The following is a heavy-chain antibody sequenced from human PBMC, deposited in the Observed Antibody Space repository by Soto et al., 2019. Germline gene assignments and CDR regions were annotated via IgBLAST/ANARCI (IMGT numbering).Heavy chain of an antibody. CDR2: ISSSSSFI. V-gene: IGHV3-21*01. D-gene: IGHD1-26*01. J-gene: IGHJ4*02. Sequence: PGGSRRLSCAASGFTFSTYNMNWVRQAPGKGLEWVSSISSSSSFIYYVDSVKGRFTISRDNAKNSLYLQINSLRAEDTAVYYCARAYGGSYNADYWGQGTLVTVSS. CDR3: ARAYGGSYNADY. CDR1: GFTFSTYN.